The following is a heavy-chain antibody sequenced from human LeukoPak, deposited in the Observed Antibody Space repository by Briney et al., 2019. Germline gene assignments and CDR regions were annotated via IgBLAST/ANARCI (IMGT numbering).Heavy chain of an antibody. J-gene: IGHJ4*02. CDR1: GGSFSGYY. V-gene: IGHV4-34*01. CDR2: INHSGST. D-gene: IGHD2-21*02. Sequence: PSETLSLTCAVYGGSFSGYYWSWIRQPPGKGLEWIGEINHSGSTNYNPSLKSRVTISVDTSKNTCSLKLSSVTAADTAVYYCASYNCGGDCYLDYWGQGTLVTVSS. CDR3: ASYNCGGDCYLDY.